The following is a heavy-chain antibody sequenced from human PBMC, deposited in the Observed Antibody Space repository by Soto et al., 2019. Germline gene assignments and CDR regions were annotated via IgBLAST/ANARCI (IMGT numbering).Heavy chain of an antibody. V-gene: IGHV4-34*01. D-gene: IGHD5-18*01. J-gene: IGHJ4*02. CDR2: INHSGST. Sequence: SETLCLTCTVAGGSISGYYWSWIRQPPGKGLEWIGEINHSGSTNYNPSLKSRVTISVDTSKNQFSLELSSVTAADTAVYYCARAIPRYSYGYGYFDYWGQGTLVTVSS. CDR3: ARAIPRYSYGYGYFDY. CDR1: GGSISGYY.